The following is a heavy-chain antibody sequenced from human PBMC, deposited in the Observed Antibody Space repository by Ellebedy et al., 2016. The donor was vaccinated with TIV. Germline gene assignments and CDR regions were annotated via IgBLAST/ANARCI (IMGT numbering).Heavy chain of an antibody. J-gene: IGHJ4*02. V-gene: IGHV1-18*01. CDR2: ISAYNGNT. CDR1: GYTFTSYG. Sequence: AASVKVSCKASGYTFTSYGISWVRQAPGQGLEGMGWISAYNGNTNYAPKLQGRVTMTTDTSTSTAYMELRSLRSDDTAVYYCAKYVRYYYGSGSYSPISDYWGQGTLVTVSS. D-gene: IGHD3-10*01. CDR3: AKYVRYYYGSGSYSPISDY.